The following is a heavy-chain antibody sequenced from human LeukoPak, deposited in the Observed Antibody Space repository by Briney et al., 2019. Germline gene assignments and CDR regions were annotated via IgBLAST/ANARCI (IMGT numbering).Heavy chain of an antibody. J-gene: IGHJ6*02. Sequence: GGSLRLSCAASGFTFDDYSKSWVRHAPGKGLERVWGINWNGGSTGYADSVKGRFTISRDNAKTALYLQMNSLRAEDTALYHCARDGIAAAGSYYYYGMDVWGQGTTVTVSS. V-gene: IGHV3-20*01. CDR1: GFTFDDYS. CDR2: INWNGGST. D-gene: IGHD6-13*01. CDR3: ARDGIAAAGSYYYYGMDV.